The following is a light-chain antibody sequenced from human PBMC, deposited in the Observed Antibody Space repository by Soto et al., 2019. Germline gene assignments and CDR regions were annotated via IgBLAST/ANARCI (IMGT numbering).Light chain of an antibody. V-gene: IGKV1-5*01. CDR2: DAS. CDR3: QQCVASPRT. CDR1: QSISRC. Sequence: DIQITQSPSTLSDSVGDRVTITCQASQSISRCLAWYQQKPGKAPKLLISDASNLERGVPSRFSGSGSGTDVTLTISRLHPDDVATYYCQQCVASPRTFGEGTKVEIK. J-gene: IGKJ1*01.